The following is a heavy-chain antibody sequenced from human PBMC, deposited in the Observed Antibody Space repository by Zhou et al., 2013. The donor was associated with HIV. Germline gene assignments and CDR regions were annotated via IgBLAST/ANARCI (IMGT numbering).Heavy chain of an antibody. CDR1: GDTFGSYA. CDR2: IIPMYGKV. V-gene: IGHV1-69*14. CDR3: ARGEVDTDYYYYAMDV. J-gene: IGHJ6*02. D-gene: IGHD5-18*01. Sequence: QVQLVQSATEVKKPGSSVKVSCKASGDTFGSYAINWLRRAPGQGPEWMGAIIPMYGKVRYAPVFQGRVTITADKSTTTSHMDLRSLRSEDTAIYYCARGEVDTDYYYYAMDVWGQGTTVTVSS.